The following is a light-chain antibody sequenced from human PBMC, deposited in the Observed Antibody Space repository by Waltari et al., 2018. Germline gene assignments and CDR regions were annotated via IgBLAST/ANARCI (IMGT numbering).Light chain of an antibody. CDR1: SGHSSNV. J-gene: IGLJ3*02. CDR2: VNSDGSH. Sequence: QLVLTQSPSASASLGASVKLTCTLSSGHSSNVIAWLQQRPETGPRYVMKVNSDGSHTKGDAIPDRVSGSSSGAERYLTISNLQSEDEADYFCQTGGHGAWVFGGGTTLTVL. CDR3: QTGGHGAWV. V-gene: IGLV4-69*01.